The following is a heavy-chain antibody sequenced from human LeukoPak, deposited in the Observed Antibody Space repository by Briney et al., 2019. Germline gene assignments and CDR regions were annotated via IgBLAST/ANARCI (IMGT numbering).Heavy chain of an antibody. Sequence: GGSLRLSCAASGFTFSSYAMHWVRQAPGKGLEWVAVISYDGSNKYYADSVKGRFTISRDNSKNTLYLQMNSLRAEDTAVYYCARGDGSGWYPDAFDIWGQGTMVTVSS. V-gene: IGHV3-30-3*01. CDR2: ISYDGSNK. J-gene: IGHJ3*02. CDR3: ARGDGSGWYPDAFDI. D-gene: IGHD6-19*01. CDR1: GFTFSSYA.